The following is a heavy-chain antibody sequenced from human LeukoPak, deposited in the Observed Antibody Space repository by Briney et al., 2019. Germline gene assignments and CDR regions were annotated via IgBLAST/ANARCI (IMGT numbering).Heavy chain of an antibody. CDR3: ATRITIFGVAQY. J-gene: IGHJ4*02. CDR1: GFTFSSYA. Sequence: PGGSLRLSCAASGFTFSSYAMSWVRQAPGKGLEWVSAISGSGGSTYYADTVKGRFTISRDNSKNTLYLQMNSLRAEDAAVYYCATRITIFGVAQYWGQGTLVTVSS. V-gene: IGHV3-23*01. D-gene: IGHD3-3*01. CDR2: ISGSGGST.